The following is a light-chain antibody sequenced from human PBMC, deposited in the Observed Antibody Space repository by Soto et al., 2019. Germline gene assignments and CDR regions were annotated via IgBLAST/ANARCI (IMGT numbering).Light chain of an antibody. V-gene: IGKV1-39*01. CDR2: AAS. Sequence: DLPMTQSPSSLSASVGDRVTITCRASQSISSYLNWYQQKPGKAPKLLIYAASSLQSGVPSRFSGSGSGTDFTLTISSLQPEDFATYYCQQSYSTLVTFGQGTKVEIK. CDR3: QQSYSTLVT. J-gene: IGKJ1*01. CDR1: QSISSY.